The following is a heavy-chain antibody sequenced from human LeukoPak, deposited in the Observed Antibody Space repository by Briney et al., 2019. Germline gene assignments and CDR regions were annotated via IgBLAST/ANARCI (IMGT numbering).Heavy chain of an antibody. J-gene: IGHJ4*02. CDR3: ARGYSSGIDY. CDR1: GDSVSSNSAA. CDR2: TYYRSKWYN. V-gene: IGHV6-1*01. Sequence: SQTLSLTCAISGDSVSSNSAAWNWIRQSPSRGLEWLGRTYYRSKWYNDYAVSMRSRVSINPDTSKNQFSLQLNSVTPEDTDVYYCARGYSSGIDYWGQGTLVTVSS. D-gene: IGHD6-19*01.